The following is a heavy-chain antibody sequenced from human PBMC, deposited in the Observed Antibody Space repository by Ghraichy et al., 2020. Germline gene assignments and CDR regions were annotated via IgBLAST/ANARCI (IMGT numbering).Heavy chain of an antibody. V-gene: IGHV4-4*07. CDR1: GGSMSNYF. CDR2: IYISGST. J-gene: IGHJ6*02. CDR3: ARGTYCSGGSCYSYYYYGMDV. D-gene: IGHD2-15*01. Sequence: SETLSPTCTVSGGSMSNYFWSWIRQPAGKGLEWIGRIYISGSTKYNPSLKSRVTMSVDTSKNQFSLNLSSVTAADTAVYYCARGTYCSGGSCYSYYYYGMDVWGQGTTVTVSS.